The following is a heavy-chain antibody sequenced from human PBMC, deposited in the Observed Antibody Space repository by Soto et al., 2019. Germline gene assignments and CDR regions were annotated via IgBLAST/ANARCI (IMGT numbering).Heavy chain of an antibody. CDR3: TRDLSV. Sequence: VQLVESGGGLVQPGGSLRLSCAASGFTVSSNYMSWVRQAPGKGLEWVSVIYSGGTTYYADSAKDIFTISRDNSKNTLYLQMNSLRAEDTAVYYCTRDLSVWGKGTTVTVSS. CDR1: GFTVSSNY. V-gene: IGHV3-66*01. CDR2: IYSGGTT. J-gene: IGHJ6*04.